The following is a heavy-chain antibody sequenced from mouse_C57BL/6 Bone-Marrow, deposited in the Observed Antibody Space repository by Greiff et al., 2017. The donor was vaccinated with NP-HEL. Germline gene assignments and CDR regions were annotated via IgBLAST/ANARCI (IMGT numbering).Heavy chain of an antibody. CDR3: ARPSNWYYFDY. CDR1: GYAFSSYW. D-gene: IGHD4-1*01. V-gene: IGHV1-80*01. J-gene: IGHJ2*01. CDR2: IYPGDGDT. Sequence: VQLQQSGAELVKPGASVKISCKASGYAFSSYWMNWVKQRPGKGLEWIGQIYPGDGDTNYNGKFKGKATLTADKSSSTAYMQLSSLTSEDSAVYFCARPSNWYYFDYWGQGTTLTVSS.